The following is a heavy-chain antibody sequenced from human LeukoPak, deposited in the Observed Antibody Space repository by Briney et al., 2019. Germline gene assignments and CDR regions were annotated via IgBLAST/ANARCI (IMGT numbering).Heavy chain of an antibody. J-gene: IGHJ6*02. V-gene: IGHV4-34*01. CDR2: INHSGST. Sequence: PSETLSLTCAVYGGSFSGYYWSWIRQPPGKGLEWIGEINHSGSTNYNPSLKSRVTISVDTSKNQFSLKLSSVTAADTAVYYCRRSWSSRYHYYYYGMDVWGQGTTVTVSS. CDR1: GGSFSGYY. CDR3: RRSWSSRYHYYYYGMDV. D-gene: IGHD6-13*01.